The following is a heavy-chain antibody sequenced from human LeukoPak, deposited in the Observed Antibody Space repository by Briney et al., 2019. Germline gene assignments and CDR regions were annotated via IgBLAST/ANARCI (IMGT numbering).Heavy chain of an antibody. CDR3: ARESYSSTWSDGMDV. Sequence: GGSLRLSCAASGFTFSSYWMSWVRQAPGKGLEWAAYIKKDGREEKYVDSVKGRFTISRDNAKNTLFLQMNSLRAEDTAVYYCARESYSSTWSDGMDVWGQGTTVTVSS. CDR2: IKKDGREE. J-gene: IGHJ6*02. CDR1: GFTFSSYW. V-gene: IGHV3-7*05. D-gene: IGHD6-6*01.